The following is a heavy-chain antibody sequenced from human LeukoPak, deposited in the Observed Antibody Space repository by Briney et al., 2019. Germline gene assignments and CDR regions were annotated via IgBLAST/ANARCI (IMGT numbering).Heavy chain of an antibody. CDR3: ARNFDSSGYYSRPIYFDY. V-gene: IGHV1-46*01. D-gene: IGHD3-22*01. J-gene: IGHJ4*02. CDR1: GYTFSNYH. CDR2: INPSGGPT. Sequence: ALVKVSCKASGYTFSNYHIHWVRQAPGQGLEWMGIINPSGGPTIYAQKFQGGVTMTRDTSTSTVYMELSSLRSEDTAVYFCARNFDSSGYYSRPIYFDYWGQGTLVTVSS.